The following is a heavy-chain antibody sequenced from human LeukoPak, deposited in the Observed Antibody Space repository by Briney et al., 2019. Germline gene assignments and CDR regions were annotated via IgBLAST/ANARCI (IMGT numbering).Heavy chain of an antibody. J-gene: IGHJ4*02. V-gene: IGHV4-34*01. CDR1: GGSISSYY. Sequence: PSETLSLTCTVSGGSISSYYWSWIRQPPGKGPEWIGEISHSGSTNYNPSLKSRVTISVDTSKNQFSLKLSSVTAADTAVYYCARLRAVTRSSSWLQVRRRFDYWGQGTLVTVSS. CDR2: ISHSGST. D-gene: IGHD6-13*01. CDR3: ARLRAVTRSSSWLQVRRRFDY.